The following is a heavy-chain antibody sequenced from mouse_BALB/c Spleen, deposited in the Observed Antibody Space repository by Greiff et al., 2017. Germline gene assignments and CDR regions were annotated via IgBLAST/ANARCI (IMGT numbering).Heavy chain of an antibody. CDR2: ILPGSGST. J-gene: IGHJ3*01. CDR1: GYTFSSYW. D-gene: IGHD2-4*01. V-gene: IGHV1-9*01. CDR3: ARDDYDRAWFAY. Sequence: VQLQESGAELMKPGASVKISCKATGYTFSSYWIEWVKQRPGHGLEWIGEILPGSGSTNYNEKFKGKVTFTADTSSNTAYMQLSSLTSEDSAVYYCARDDYDRAWFAYWGQGTLVTVSA.